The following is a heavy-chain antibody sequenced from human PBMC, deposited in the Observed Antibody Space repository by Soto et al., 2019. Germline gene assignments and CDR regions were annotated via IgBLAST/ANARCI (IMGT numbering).Heavy chain of an antibody. CDR3: AKDKMEEWLVGGYFDY. D-gene: IGHD6-19*01. J-gene: IGHJ4*02. CDR1: GFTFSSCA. CDR2: ITGPGRT. V-gene: IGHV3-23*01. Sequence: PGGSLRLSCAASGFTFSSCAMSWVRRAPGKGLQWVSAITGPGRTYYADSVKGRFTISRDNSKSTLYLQMNSLRAEDTAIYYCAKDKMEEWLVGGYFDYWGQGALVTVSS.